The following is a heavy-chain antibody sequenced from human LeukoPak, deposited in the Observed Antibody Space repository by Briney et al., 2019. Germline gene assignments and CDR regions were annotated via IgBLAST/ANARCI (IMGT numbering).Heavy chain of an antibody. J-gene: IGHJ6*02. CDR2: ISDDGSSK. V-gene: IGHV3-30*04. CDR1: GFTFNMYS. Sequence: PGGSLRLSCAASGFTFNMYSIHWVRQAPGKGLEWVAVISDDGSSKYYAESVKGRFTISRDNSKNTLYLQMNSLRAEDTAVYYCARDYYDGMDVWGQGTTVTVSS. CDR3: ARDYYDGMDV.